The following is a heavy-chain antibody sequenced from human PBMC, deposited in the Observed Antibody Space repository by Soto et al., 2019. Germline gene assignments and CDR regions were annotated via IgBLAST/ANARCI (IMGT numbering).Heavy chain of an antibody. CDR2: ISSSSSYI. Sequence: EVQLVESGGGLVKPGGSLRLSCAASGFTFSSYSMNWVRQAPGKGLEWVSSISSSSSYIYYADSVKGRFTISRDNAKNSLYLQMNSLRAEDTAVYYCARDQATPIPYYMDAWGKGTTVTVSS. CDR3: ARDQATPIPYYMDA. V-gene: IGHV3-21*01. D-gene: IGHD2-2*02. CDR1: GFTFSSYS. J-gene: IGHJ6*03.